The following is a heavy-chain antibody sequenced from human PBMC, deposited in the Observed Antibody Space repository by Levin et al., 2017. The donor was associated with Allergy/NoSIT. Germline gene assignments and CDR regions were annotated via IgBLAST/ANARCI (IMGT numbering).Heavy chain of an antibody. D-gene: IGHD5-12*01. Sequence: SETLSLTCSVSGDSLSRGFSYCSWIRQPAGAGLEWIGRIYVTGSTTYSPSLKSRVTISLDRSKDQVSLKINSVTAADTSVYYCAIDLEGFSGYKPYCNMDVWGQGTTVTVSS. CDR1: GDSLSRGFSY. CDR3: AIDLEGFSGYKPYCNMDV. CDR2: IYVTGST. V-gene: IGHV4-61*02. J-gene: IGHJ6*02.